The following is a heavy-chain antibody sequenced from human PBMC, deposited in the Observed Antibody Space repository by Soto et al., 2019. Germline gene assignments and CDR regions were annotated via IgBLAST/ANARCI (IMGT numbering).Heavy chain of an antibody. V-gene: IGHV4-61*01. J-gene: IGHJ4*02. CDR3: ARDLGGVVDY. D-gene: IGHD3-16*01. CDR1: GGSVSSGSYY. CDR2: TYYSGST. Sequence: QVQLQESGPGLVKPSETLSLTCTVSGGSVSSGSYYWSWIRQPPGKGLEWIGYTYYSGSTNYNPSLKSRVTITVETSKNQFSRKLSSVTAADTAVYDCARDLGGVVDYWGQGTLVTVSS.